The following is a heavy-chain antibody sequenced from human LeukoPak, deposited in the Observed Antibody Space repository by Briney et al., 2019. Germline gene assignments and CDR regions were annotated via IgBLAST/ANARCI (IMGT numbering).Heavy chain of an antibody. D-gene: IGHD4-11*01. V-gene: IGHV4-38-2*02. Sequence: PSETLSLTCTVSGYSISSGYYWGWIRQPPGKGLEWIGSIYHSGSTYYNPSLKSRVTISVDTSKNQFSLKLSSVTAADTAVYYCARGAYSPYWGQGTLVTVSS. J-gene: IGHJ4*02. CDR3: ARGAYSPY. CDR2: IYHSGST. CDR1: GYSISSGYY.